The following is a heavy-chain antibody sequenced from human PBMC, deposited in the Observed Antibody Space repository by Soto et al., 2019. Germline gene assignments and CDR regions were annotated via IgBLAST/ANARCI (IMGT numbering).Heavy chain of an antibody. CDR2: IIPIFGTA. J-gene: IGHJ4*02. CDR3: AKGRKYDSSGYYPRPLDY. V-gene: IGHV1-69*13. D-gene: IGHD3-22*01. CDR1: GGTFSSYA. Sequence: GASVKVSCKASGGTFSSYAISWVRQAPGQGLEWMGGIIPIFGTANYAQKFQGRVTITADESTSTAYMELSSLRSEDTAVYYCAKGRKYDSSGYYPRPLDYWGQGTLVTVS.